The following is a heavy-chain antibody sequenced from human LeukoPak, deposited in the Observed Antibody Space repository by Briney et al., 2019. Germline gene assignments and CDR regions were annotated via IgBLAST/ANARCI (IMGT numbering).Heavy chain of an antibody. Sequence: GGSLRLSCAASGFTFSSYAMSWVRQAPGQGLEWVSAISGSGGSTYYADSVKGRFTISRDNSKNTLYLQMNSLRAEDTAVYYCAKGKDIVATISASDDYWGQGTLVTVSS. J-gene: IGHJ4*02. CDR1: GFTFSSYA. V-gene: IGHV3-23*01. D-gene: IGHD5-12*01. CDR3: AKGKDIVATISASDDY. CDR2: ISGSGGST.